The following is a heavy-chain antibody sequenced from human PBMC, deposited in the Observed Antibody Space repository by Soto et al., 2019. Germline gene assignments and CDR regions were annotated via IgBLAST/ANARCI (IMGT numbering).Heavy chain of an antibody. V-gene: IGHV1-69*01. CDR1: GGTFSSYA. J-gene: IGHJ4*02. Sequence: QVQLVQSGAEVKKPGSSVKVSCKASGGTFSSYAISWVRQAPGQGLEWMGGIIPIFGTANYAQKFQGRVTSTADESTSIAYMELGSLRSEDTAVYYCAREGCSGGSCSGGFDYWGQGTLVTVSS. CDR2: IIPIFGTA. CDR3: AREGCSGGSCSGGFDY. D-gene: IGHD2-15*01.